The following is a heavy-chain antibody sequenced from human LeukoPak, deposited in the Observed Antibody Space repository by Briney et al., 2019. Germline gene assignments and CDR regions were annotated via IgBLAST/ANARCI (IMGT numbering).Heavy chain of an antibody. CDR3: AKANNGDYGLWFDP. Sequence: GSLRLSCTVSGFTVSSNSMSWVRQAPGKGLEWVSFIYSDNTHYSDSVKGRFTISRDNSKNTLYLQMNSLRVEDTAVYYCAKANNGDYGLWFDPWGQGTLVTVSS. D-gene: IGHD4-17*01. V-gene: IGHV3-66*03. CDR1: GFTVSSNS. J-gene: IGHJ5*02. CDR2: IYSDNT.